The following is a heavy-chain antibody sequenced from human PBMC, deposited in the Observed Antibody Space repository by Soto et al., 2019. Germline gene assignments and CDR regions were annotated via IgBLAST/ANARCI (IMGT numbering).Heavy chain of an antibody. CDR2: ISTTSFTI. Sequence: PGGSRRLSCAASGFSFSTYNMDWVRQAPGKGPEWIAYISTTSFTIYYADSVKGRFTISRDNDRNSLYLEMNSLRDEDTAVYYCARDRCYDGTCYSASDSWGQGTLVTVSS. CDR1: GFSFSTYN. D-gene: IGHD2-15*01. V-gene: IGHV3-48*02. CDR3: ARDRCYDGTCYSASDS. J-gene: IGHJ5*01.